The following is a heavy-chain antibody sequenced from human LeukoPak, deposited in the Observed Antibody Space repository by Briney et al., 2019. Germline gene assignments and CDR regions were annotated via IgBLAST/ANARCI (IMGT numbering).Heavy chain of an antibody. D-gene: IGHD6-13*01. CDR2: IIPIFGTA. Sequence: SVKVSCKASGGTFSSYAISWVRQAPGQGLEWMGGIIPIFGTANYAQKFQDRITITADESTSTAYMELSSLRSEDTAVYYCASVRIAAAGTVPFDYWGQGTLVTVSS. J-gene: IGHJ4*02. V-gene: IGHV1-69*13. CDR1: GGTFSSYA. CDR3: ASVRIAAAGTVPFDY.